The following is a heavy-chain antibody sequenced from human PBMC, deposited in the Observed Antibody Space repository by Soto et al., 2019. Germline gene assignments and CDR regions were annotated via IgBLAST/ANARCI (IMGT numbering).Heavy chain of an antibody. J-gene: IGHJ4*02. CDR1: GYSFSSNW. CDR2: TYPGDSDT. CDR3: VRLTGCTNGVCYSFDY. Sequence: GESLKISCKASGYSFSSNWIGCVRQVPGKGLEWMGITYPGDSDTRYSPSFQGHITISADKSISTAYLQWSSLKASDTAMFFCVRLTGCTNGVCYSFDYWGQGTLVTVSS. D-gene: IGHD2-8*01. V-gene: IGHV5-51*01.